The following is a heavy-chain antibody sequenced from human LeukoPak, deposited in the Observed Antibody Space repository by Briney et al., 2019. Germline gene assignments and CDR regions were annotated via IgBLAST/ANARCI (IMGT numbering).Heavy chain of an antibody. CDR1: GGSISSYY. Sequence: PSETLSLTCTVSGGSISSYYWSWLRQPPGKGLEWIGSIYYSGTTYYNPSLKSRVTISVDTSKNQFSLKLSPVTTADTAVYYCATPKGGYYDFWSGPQYYFDYWGQGTLVTVSS. D-gene: IGHD3-3*01. V-gene: IGHV4-59*12. CDR2: IYYSGTT. J-gene: IGHJ4*02. CDR3: ATPKGGYYDFWSGPQYYFDY.